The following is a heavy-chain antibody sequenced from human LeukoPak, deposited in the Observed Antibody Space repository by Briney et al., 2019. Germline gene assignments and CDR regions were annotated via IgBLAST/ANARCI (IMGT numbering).Heavy chain of an antibody. Sequence: ASVKVSCKASGYTFTGYYMHWVRQAPGQGLEWMGWINPNSGGTNYAQKFQGWVTMTRDTSISTAYMEPSRLRSDDTAVYYCARGEDIVVVPAGTFDPWGQGTLVTVSS. J-gene: IGHJ5*02. CDR2: INPNSGGT. D-gene: IGHD2-2*01. CDR3: ARGEDIVVVPAGTFDP. CDR1: GYTFTGYY. V-gene: IGHV1-2*04.